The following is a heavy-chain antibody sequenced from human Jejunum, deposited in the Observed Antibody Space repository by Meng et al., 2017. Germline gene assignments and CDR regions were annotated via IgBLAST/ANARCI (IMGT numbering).Heavy chain of an antibody. CDR2: ISNDGSSS. D-gene: IGHD4-17*01. J-gene: IGHJ4*02. CDR1: GFTLRNYW. V-gene: IGHV3-74*01. CDR3: ARRGTGKSTVFDS. Sequence: GGSLRLSCAASGFTLRNYWMHWFRQAPGKGPVWVSRISNDGSSSSYADSVKGRFSISRDNAKNTLYLQMNSLTAEDTAVYFCARRGTGKSTVFDSWGQGSLVTVSS.